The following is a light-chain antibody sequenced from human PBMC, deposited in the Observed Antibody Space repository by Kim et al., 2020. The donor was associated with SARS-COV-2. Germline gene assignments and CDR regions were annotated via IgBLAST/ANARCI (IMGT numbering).Light chain of an antibody. Sequence: LTQPPSASGTPGQRVTTSCSGSSSNIGSNTVKWYQQLPGTAPKLLIYSNNQLPSGVPDRFSGSKSGTSASLAISGLQSEDEADYYCAAWDDSLNGYVFGTGTKVTVL. CDR2: SNN. V-gene: IGLV1-44*01. CDR3: AAWDDSLNGYV. CDR1: SSNIGSNT. J-gene: IGLJ1*01.